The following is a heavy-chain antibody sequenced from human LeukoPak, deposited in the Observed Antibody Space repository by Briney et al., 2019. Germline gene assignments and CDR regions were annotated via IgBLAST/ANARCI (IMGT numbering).Heavy chain of an antibody. D-gene: IGHD2-2*01. CDR3: AKWDIVVVPAAYLFDP. Sequence: GGPLRLSCAASGFTFSSYGMHWVRQAPGKGLEWVAFIRYDGSNKYYADSVKGRFTISRDNSKNTLYLQMNSLRAEDTAVYYCAKWDIVVVPAAYLFDPWGQGTLVTVSS. V-gene: IGHV3-30*02. CDR2: IRYDGSNK. J-gene: IGHJ5*02. CDR1: GFTFSSYG.